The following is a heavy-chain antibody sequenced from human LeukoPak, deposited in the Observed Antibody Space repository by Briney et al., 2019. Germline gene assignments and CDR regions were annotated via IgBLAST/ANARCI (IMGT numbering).Heavy chain of an antibody. CDR1: GFTFSSYN. D-gene: IGHD1-26*01. CDR3: GVGATSYYMDV. Sequence: TGGSLRLSCAASGFTFSSYNMNWVRQAPGKGLVWVSRINSDGSSTSYADSVKGRFTISRDNAKNTLYLQMNSLRAEDTAVYYCGVGATSYYMDVWGKGTTVTVSS. V-gene: IGHV3-74*01. CDR2: INSDGSST. J-gene: IGHJ6*03.